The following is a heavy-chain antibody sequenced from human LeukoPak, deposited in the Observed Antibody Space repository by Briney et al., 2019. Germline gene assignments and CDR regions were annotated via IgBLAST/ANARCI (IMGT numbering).Heavy chain of an antibody. D-gene: IGHD3-10*01. CDR2: IYHSGST. Sequence: PSETLSLTCTVSGGSISSYSWSWIRQPPGKGLEWIGYIYHSGSTYYNPSLKSRVTISVDRSKDQFSLKLSSVTAADTAVYYCASYFYGSGSYYFDYWGQGTLVTVSS. CDR3: ASYFYGSGSYYFDY. J-gene: IGHJ4*02. V-gene: IGHV4-30-2*01. CDR1: GGSISSYS.